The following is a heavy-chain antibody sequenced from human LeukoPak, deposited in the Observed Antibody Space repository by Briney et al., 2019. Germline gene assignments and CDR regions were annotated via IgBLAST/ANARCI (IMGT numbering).Heavy chain of an antibody. V-gene: IGHV3-30*02. D-gene: IGHD5-18*01. CDR3: ANAYGYSDGYGGPHY. CDR2: IRHDGSNK. Sequence: GGSLRLSCAASAFTFSSFGIHWVRQAPGKGLEWVTFIRHDGSNKYYADSVKGRFTISRDNSKNTLYLQMNSLRAEDTAVYYCANAYGYSDGYGGPHYWGQGTLVTVSS. J-gene: IGHJ4*02. CDR1: AFTFSSFG.